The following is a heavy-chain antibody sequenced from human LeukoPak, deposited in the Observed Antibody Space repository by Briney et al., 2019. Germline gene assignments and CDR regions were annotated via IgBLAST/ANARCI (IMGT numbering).Heavy chain of an antibody. J-gene: IGHJ6*03. V-gene: IGHV1-18*01. Sequence: ASVKVSCKASGYTFTSYGISWVRQAPGQGLEWTGWISAYNGNTNYAQKLQGRVAMTTDTSTSTAYMELRSLRSDDTAVYYCARGGYCSSTSCYDDYYYYMDVWGKGTTVTVSS. CDR2: ISAYNGNT. CDR3: ARGGYCSSTSCYDDYYYYMDV. D-gene: IGHD2-2*01. CDR1: GYTFTSYG.